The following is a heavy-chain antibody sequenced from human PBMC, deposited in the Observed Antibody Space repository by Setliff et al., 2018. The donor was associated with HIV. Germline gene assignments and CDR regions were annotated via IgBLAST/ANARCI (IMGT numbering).Heavy chain of an antibody. J-gene: IGHJ3*02. D-gene: IGHD2-15*01. CDR3: AREHCSGGSCNGFDI. V-gene: IGHV4-4*07. CDR2: IYTSVST. Sequence: SETLSLTCTVSGGSISSYDWSWIRQPAGKGLEWSGRIYTSVSTNYNPSLKIRVTTSVDTPKNQFSLKLNSVTAADTAVYYCAREHCSGGSCNGFDIWGQGTMVTVSS. CDR1: GGSISSYD.